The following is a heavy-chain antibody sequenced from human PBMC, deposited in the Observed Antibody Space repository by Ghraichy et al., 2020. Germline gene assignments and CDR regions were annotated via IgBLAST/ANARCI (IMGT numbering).Heavy chain of an antibody. J-gene: IGHJ5*02. CDR2: IYPSGNS. V-gene: IGHV4-30-2*01. Sequence: SETLSLTCAVSGGSLSSGGSSWSWIRQPPGKGLEWIGYIYPSGNSYYNPSLKTRVTMSLDTSKNQFSLNMTSVTAADTAVYYCARADGIYGDNWFDPWGQGALVTVSS. CDR1: GGSLSSGGSS. CDR3: ARADGIYGDNWFDP. D-gene: IGHD3-3*01.